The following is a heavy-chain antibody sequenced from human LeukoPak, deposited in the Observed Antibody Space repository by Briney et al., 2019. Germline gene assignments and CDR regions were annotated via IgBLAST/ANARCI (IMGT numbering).Heavy chain of an antibody. V-gene: IGHV4-59*01. CDR3: ARGVTYYYDSSAIRDFGFDP. CDR2: IYYGGST. J-gene: IGHJ5*02. CDR1: GGSISSYY. D-gene: IGHD3-22*01. Sequence: SETLSLTCTVSGGSISSYYWSWIRQPPGKGLEWIGYIYYGGSTNYNPSLKSRVTISVDTSKNRFSLKLSSVTAADTAVYYCARGVTYYYDSSAIRDFGFDPWGQGTLVTVSS.